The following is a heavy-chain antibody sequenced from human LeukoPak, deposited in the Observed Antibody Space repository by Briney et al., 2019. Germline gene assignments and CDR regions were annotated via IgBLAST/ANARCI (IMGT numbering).Heavy chain of an antibody. CDR1: GFTFSNYW. V-gene: IGHV3-74*01. CDR2: IKIDGSST. Sequence: GGSLRLSCAASGFTFSNYWMHWVRQAPGKGLVWVSRIKIDGSSTNYADSVKGRFTISRDNAKNTLYLQMDSLRAEDTAVYYCARADYGMDVWGQGTTVTVSS. CDR3: ARADYGMDV. J-gene: IGHJ6*02.